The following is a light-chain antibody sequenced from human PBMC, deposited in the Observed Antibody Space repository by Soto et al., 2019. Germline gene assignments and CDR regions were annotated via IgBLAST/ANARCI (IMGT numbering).Light chain of an antibody. CDR2: AAS. J-gene: IGKJ1*01. Sequence: DIQMTQSPSSVSASVGDRVTITCRASQGLSSWLAWYQQKPGKAPKLLIYAASSLQCGVPSRFSGSGSGTDFTRTISRLQPEEFATYFCQQANSFPLKFGKGNKVEIK. CDR1: QGLSSW. CDR3: QQANSFPLK. V-gene: IGKV1-12*01.